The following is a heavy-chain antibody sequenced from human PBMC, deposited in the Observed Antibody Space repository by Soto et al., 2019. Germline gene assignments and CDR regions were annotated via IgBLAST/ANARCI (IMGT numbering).Heavy chain of an antibody. CDR1: GFSLTTSGVG. J-gene: IGHJ4*02. CDR3: AHRVLRTVFGLVTTTAIYFDF. CDR2: IYWDDDK. Sequence: QITLKESGPTVVKPTETLTLTCRFSGFSLTTSGVGVGWVRQSPGKAPEWLALIYWDDDKRYSTSLNSRLIITKDTSKNQVVLTMAIVDPADKATYYCAHRVLRTVFGLVTTTAIYFDFWGPGTPVVVSS. V-gene: IGHV2-5*02. D-gene: IGHD3-3*01.